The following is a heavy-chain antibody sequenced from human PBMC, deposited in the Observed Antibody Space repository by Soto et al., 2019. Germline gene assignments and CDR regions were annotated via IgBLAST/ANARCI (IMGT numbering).Heavy chain of an antibody. V-gene: IGHV4-4*02. CDR2: IYHSGST. Sequence: QAQLPESGPGLVKPSGTLSLTCAVSGGSISSSNWWSWVRQPPGKGLEWIGEIYHSGSTNYNPSLKSRVTISVDKSKNQFSLKLSSVTAAGTAVYYCARAHGNYYYGMDVWGQGTTVSVSS. D-gene: IGHD4-17*01. CDR1: GGSISSSNW. J-gene: IGHJ6*01. CDR3: ARAHGNYYYGMDV.